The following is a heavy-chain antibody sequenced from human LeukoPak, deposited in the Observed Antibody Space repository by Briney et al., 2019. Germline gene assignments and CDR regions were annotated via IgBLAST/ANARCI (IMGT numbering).Heavy chain of an antibody. J-gene: IGHJ4*02. CDR2: INPNSGGT. D-gene: IGHD5-18*01. CDR3: ARDLEGYSYTPVVGRLSMLLY. V-gene: IGHV1-2*02. CDR1: GYTFTSYG. Sequence: GASVKVSCKASGYTFTSYGISWVRQAPGQGLEWMGWINPNSGGTNYAQKFQGRVTMTRDTSISTAYMELSRLRSDDTAVYYCARDLEGYSYTPVVGRLSMLLYWGQGTLVTVSS.